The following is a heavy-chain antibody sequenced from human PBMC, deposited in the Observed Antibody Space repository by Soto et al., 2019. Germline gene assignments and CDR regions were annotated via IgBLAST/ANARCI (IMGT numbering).Heavy chain of an antibody. J-gene: IGHJ4*02. D-gene: IGHD5-12*01. Sequence: PGGSLSLSCAASGFTFSSYAIICVRQAQWKGLKWVSAISGSGGSTYYADSVKGRFTISRDNSKNTLYLQMNSLRAEDTAVYYCAKGPLGYSGFRIHPSGLFFDDWAEGTLVHVSS. CDR2: ISGSGGST. CDR3: AKGPLGYSGFRIHPSGLFFDD. V-gene: IGHV3-23*01. CDR1: GFTFSSYA.